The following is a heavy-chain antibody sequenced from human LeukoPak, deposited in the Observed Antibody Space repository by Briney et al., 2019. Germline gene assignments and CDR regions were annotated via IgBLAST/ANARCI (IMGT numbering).Heavy chain of an antibody. D-gene: IGHD4-17*01. V-gene: IGHV1-69*05. J-gene: IGHJ4*02. CDR1: GGTFSSYA. CDR3: ARSSPYGDYLFDY. Sequence: SVKVSCKASGGTFSSYAISWVRQAPGQGLEWMGRIIPIFGTANYAQKFQGRVTITTDESTSTAYMELSSPRSEDTAVYYCARSSPYGDYLFDYWGQGTLVTVSS. CDR2: IIPIFGTA.